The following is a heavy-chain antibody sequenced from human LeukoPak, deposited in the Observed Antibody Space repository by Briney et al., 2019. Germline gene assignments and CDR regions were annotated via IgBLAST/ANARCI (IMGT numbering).Heavy chain of an antibody. Sequence: SETLSLTCTVSGGSISSGDYYWSWIRQPPGKGLEWIGYIYYSGSTYYNPSLKSRVTISVDTSKNQFSLKLSSVTAADTAVYYCASKYGSGPYCFDYWGQGTLVTVSS. CDR2: IYYSGST. D-gene: IGHD3-10*01. V-gene: IGHV4-30-4*01. CDR3: ASKYGSGPYCFDY. J-gene: IGHJ4*02. CDR1: GGSISSGDYY.